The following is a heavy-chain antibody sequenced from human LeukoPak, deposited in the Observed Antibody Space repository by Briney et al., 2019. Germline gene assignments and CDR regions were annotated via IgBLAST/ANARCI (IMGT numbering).Heavy chain of an antibody. CDR1: GGSISSSNW. V-gene: IGHV4-4*02. J-gene: IGHJ4*02. Sequence: SETLSLTCDVSGGSISSSNWWSWVRQPPGKGLEWIGEIYHSGSTSYNPSLKSRITMSVDKSKNQFSLNLSSVTAADTAVYHCARDLSSIVPSGLWGQGILVTVSS. D-gene: IGHD6-6*01. CDR3: ARDLSSIVPSGL. CDR2: IYHSGST.